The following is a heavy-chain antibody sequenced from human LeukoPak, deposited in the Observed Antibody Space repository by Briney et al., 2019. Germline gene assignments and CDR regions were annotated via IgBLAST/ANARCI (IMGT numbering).Heavy chain of an antibody. J-gene: IGHJ4*02. D-gene: IGHD5-18*01. CDR2: IYHSGST. Sequence: SETLSLTCTVSGGSISSYYWGWIRQPPGKGLEWIGSIYHSGSTYYNPSLKSRVTISVDTSKNQFSLKLSSVTAADTAVYYCAREDTPMVTPFDYWGQGTLVTVSS. V-gene: IGHV4-38-2*02. CDR3: AREDTPMVTPFDY. CDR1: GGSISSYY.